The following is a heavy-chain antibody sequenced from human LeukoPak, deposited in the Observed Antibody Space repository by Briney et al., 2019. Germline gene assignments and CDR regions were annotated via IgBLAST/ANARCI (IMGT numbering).Heavy chain of an antibody. CDR2: ISYDGSNK. CDR1: GFTFSSYG. D-gene: IGHD3-16*01. J-gene: IGHJ4*02. CDR3: ARGGPSTSYYFDY. Sequence: TGGSLRLSCAASGFTFSSYGMHWVRQAPGKGLEWVAVISYDGSNKYYADSVKGRFTISRDNSKNTLYLQMNSLRVEDTAVYYCARGGPSTSYYFDYWGQGTLVTVSS. V-gene: IGHV3-30*03.